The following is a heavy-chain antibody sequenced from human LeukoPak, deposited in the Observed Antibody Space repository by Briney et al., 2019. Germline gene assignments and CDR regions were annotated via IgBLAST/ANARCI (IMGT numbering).Heavy chain of an antibody. Sequence: SETLSLTCTVSGYSISSGYYWGWIRQPPGKGLEWIGSIYHSGSTYYNPSLKSRVTISVDTSKNQFSLKLSSVTAADTAVYYCARDQGTSGWYGLRTYYYYMDVWGKGTTVTVSS. CDR3: ARDQGTSGWYGLRTYYYYMDV. CDR1: GYSISSGYY. J-gene: IGHJ6*03. CDR2: IYHSGST. D-gene: IGHD6-19*01. V-gene: IGHV4-38-2*02.